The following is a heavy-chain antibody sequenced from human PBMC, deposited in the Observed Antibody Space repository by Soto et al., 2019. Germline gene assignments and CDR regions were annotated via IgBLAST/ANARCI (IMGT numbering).Heavy chain of an antibody. CDR1: GYTFTSYH. CDR3: ARDYGFDDGDHYYYYMDV. J-gene: IGHJ6*03. V-gene: IGHV1-8*01. D-gene: IGHD4-17*01. CDR2: VHPNSGYT. Sequence: QVQLVQSGAEVKKPGASVKVSCKASGYTFTSYHITWVRQATGQGLEWMGWVHPNSGYTDFAQKFQGRVSMTRNTSISTAYMELSSLTSEDTAVYYCARDYGFDDGDHYYYYMDVWGKGTTVTVSS.